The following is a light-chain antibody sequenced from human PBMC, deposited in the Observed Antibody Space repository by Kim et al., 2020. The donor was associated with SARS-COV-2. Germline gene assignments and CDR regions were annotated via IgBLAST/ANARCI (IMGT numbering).Light chain of an antibody. CDR3: QKYNSALWT. V-gene: IGKV1-27*01. CDR2: AAA. CDR1: QGIRNY. J-gene: IGKJ1*01. Sequence: DIQMTQSPSSLSASVGDRVTITCRASQGIRNYLAWYQQKPGEVPKLLIYAAATLQSGVPSRFSGSGSGTDFILTISSLQPEDVATYYYQKYNSALWTFGQGTKVDIK.